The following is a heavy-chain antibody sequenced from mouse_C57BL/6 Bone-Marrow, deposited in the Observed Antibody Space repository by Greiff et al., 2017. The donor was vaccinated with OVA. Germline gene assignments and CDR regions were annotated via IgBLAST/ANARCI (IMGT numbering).Heavy chain of an antibody. Sequence: EVQVVESGGGLVQPKGSLKLSCAASGFSFNTYAMNWVRQAPGKGLEWVARIRSKSNNYATYYADSVKDRFTISRDDSESMLYLQMNNLKTEDTAMYYCVRTYYSNPAWFAYWGQGTLVTVSA. CDR2: IRSKSNNYAT. V-gene: IGHV10-1*01. J-gene: IGHJ3*01. D-gene: IGHD2-5*01. CDR3: VRTYYSNPAWFAY. CDR1: GFSFNTYA.